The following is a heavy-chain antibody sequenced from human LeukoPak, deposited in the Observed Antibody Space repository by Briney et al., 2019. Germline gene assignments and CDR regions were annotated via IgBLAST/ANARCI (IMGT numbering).Heavy chain of an antibody. J-gene: IGHJ4*02. CDR1: GFTFSTYW. Sequence: GGSLRLPCAASGFTFSTYWMAWVRQAPGKGLEWVANIKGDESARHQADSVKGRFTISRDNAQNSVYLQMSSLRGEDTAVYYCARDVGGSLDYWGQGTLVTVSS. V-gene: IGHV3-7*01. D-gene: IGHD1-26*01. CDR3: ARDVGGSLDY. CDR2: IKGDESAR.